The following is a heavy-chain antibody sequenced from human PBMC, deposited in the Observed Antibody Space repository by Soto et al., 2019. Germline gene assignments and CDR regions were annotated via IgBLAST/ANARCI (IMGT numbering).Heavy chain of an antibody. CDR1: GGSVSSGSYY. CDR3: ARWPNWFDP. Sequence: QVQLQESGPGLVKPSETLSLTCTVSGGSVSSGSYYGSWIRQPPGKGLEWIGYISYSGSTNYNPSLQSRVTISVDTSKNQFSLKLSSVTAADTAVYYCARWPNWFDPWGQGTLVTVSS. CDR2: ISYSGST. J-gene: IGHJ5*02. V-gene: IGHV4-61*01.